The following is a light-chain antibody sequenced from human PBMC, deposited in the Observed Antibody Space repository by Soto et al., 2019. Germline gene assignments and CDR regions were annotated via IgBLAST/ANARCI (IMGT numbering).Light chain of an antibody. CDR1: SGDVGAYNY. V-gene: IGLV2-14*01. Sequence: QSALAQPASVSGSPGQSTTISCSGTSGDVGAYNYVAWYQQHPGKAPKLIIYEVTNRPSGVSYRFSASKSGNTASLTISGLHSEDEADYYCISYTGKSASYVFGTGTKVTVL. CDR2: EVT. CDR3: ISYTGKSASYV. J-gene: IGLJ1*01.